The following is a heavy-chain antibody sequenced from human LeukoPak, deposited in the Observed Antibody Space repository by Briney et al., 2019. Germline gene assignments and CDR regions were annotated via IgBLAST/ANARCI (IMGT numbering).Heavy chain of an antibody. CDR3: AKDFGEAAFDI. V-gene: IGHV3-30*18. D-gene: IGHD3-10*01. Sequence: PGGSLRLSCAASGFTFSTYDMHWVRQAPGKGREWVAIISYDGSDKYYANSVKGRFTISRDNSKNTLYLQMNSLRAEDTAVYYCAKDFGEAAFDIWGQGTMVTVSS. J-gene: IGHJ3*02. CDR1: GFTFSTYD. CDR2: ISYDGSDK.